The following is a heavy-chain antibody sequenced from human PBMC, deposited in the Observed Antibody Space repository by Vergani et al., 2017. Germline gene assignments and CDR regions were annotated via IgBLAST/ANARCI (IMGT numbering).Heavy chain of an antibody. V-gene: IGHV3-11*01. CDR2: ISNSGNTI. J-gene: IGHJ3*02. Sequence: QVQLVESGGGLVKPGGSLRLSCAASGFSFSDHYMTWIRQAPGKGLEWVSYISNSGNTIEYADSVNGRFSISRDNAKSSLFLQIDSLRAEDTAVYYFARDHSDYNNYPGTVDIWGQGSMVTVSS. CDR3: ARDHSDYNNYPGTVDI. CDR1: GFSFSDHY. D-gene: IGHD4-11*01.